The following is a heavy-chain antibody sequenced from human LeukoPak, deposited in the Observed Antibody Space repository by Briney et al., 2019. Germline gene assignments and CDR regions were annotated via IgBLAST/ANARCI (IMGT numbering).Heavy chain of an antibody. V-gene: IGHV1-69*13. CDR1: RGTFSSYA. D-gene: IGHD2-2*01. CDR3: ARDEYRGGVPAARYGMDV. J-gene: IGHJ6*02. CDR2: IIPIFGTA. Sequence: SVKVSCKDSRGTFSSYAIRWVRQAPGQGRERMGGIIPIFGTANYAQNFQGRVTITADESTSTAYMELSSLRSEDTAVYYCARDEYRGGVPAARYGMDVWGQGTTVTVSS.